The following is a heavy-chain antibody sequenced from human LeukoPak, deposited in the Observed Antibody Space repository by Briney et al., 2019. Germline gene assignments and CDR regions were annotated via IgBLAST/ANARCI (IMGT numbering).Heavy chain of an antibody. CDR3: ARVAGWHWFDP. J-gene: IGHJ5*02. D-gene: IGHD6-19*01. CDR2: IRPSGDNT. CDR1: GFTFSSYD. V-gene: IGHV3-23*01. Sequence: GGSLRLSCAASGFTFSSYDMTWVRQAPGRGLEWASSIRPSGDNTYYGDSVKGRLTISRDNSKNTVYLQMNNMRVDDTAVYYCARVAGWHWFDPWGQGTLVTVSS.